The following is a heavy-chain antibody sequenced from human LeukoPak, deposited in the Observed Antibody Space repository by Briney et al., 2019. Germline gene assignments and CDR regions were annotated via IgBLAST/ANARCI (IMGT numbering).Heavy chain of an antibody. CDR1: GFTFSSYW. CDR2: IKQDGSEK. D-gene: IGHD5-24*01. CDR3: AREMATHGGWGIDY. V-gene: IGHV3-7*01. J-gene: IGHJ4*02. Sequence: PGGSLRLSCAASGFTFSSYWMSWVRQAPGKGLEWVANIKQDGSEKYYVDSAKGRFTISRDNAKNSLYLQMNSLRAEDTAVYYCAREMATHGGWGIDYWGQGNLVTVSS.